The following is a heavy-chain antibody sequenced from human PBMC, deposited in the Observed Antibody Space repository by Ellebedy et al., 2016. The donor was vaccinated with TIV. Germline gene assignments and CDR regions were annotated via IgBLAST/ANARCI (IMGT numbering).Heavy chain of an antibody. CDR3: AGHGVAAPPWFDP. CDR1: GGSISSNSFY. V-gene: IGHV4-39*01. D-gene: IGHD6-13*01. J-gene: IGHJ5*02. Sequence: MPSETLSLTCSVSGGSISSNSFYWGWIRQPPGKGLEWIGSFYYSVSAYSGSTHHNPSLGGRVTISVDTSKNQFSLKLRSATAADTAIYYCAGHGVAAPPWFDPWGQGILVTVSS. CDR2: FYYSVSAYSGST.